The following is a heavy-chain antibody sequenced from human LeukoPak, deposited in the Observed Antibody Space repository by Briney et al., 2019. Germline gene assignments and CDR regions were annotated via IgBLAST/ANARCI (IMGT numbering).Heavy chain of an antibody. J-gene: IGHJ4*02. V-gene: IGHV4-59*01. Sequence: SETLSFTCTVSGGSISSYYWSWIRQPPGKGLEWIGYIYYSGSTNYNPSFKSRVTISVDTSKNQFSLKLSSVTAADTAVYYCARSADYSNYDRPGYFDHWPQETLVTVSS. D-gene: IGHD4-11*01. CDR3: ARSADYSNYDRPGYFDH. CDR2: IYYSGST. CDR1: GGSISSYY.